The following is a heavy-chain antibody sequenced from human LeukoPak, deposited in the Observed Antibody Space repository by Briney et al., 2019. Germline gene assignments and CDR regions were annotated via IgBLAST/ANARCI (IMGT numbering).Heavy chain of an antibody. J-gene: IGHJ6*02. CDR1: GGSFSGYY. CDR2: INHSGST. V-gene: IGHV4-34*01. CDR3: ARGGDYDFWSGYYTNYYGMDV. Sequence: SETLSLTCAVYGGSFSGYYWSWIRQPPGKGLEWIGEINHSGSTNYNPSLKSRVTISVDTSKYQFSLKLSSVTAADTAVYYCARGGDYDFWSGYYTNYYGMDVWGQGTTVTVSS. D-gene: IGHD3-3*01.